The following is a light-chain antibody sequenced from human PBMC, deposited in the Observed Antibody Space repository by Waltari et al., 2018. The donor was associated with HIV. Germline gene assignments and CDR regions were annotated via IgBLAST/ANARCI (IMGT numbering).Light chain of an antibody. CDR1: SSDVGGYTF. J-gene: IGLJ1*01. V-gene: IGLV2-11*01. CDR2: DVT. CDR3: CSYSGSDTLYV. Sequence: QSALTQPRSVSGSPGQSVTISCTGTSSDVGGYTFVSWYQHHPGKAPKLGISDVTNRPSGVPDRFSGAKSGNTAYLTISGLQAEDEADYYCCSYSGSDTLYVFGTGTEVTVL.